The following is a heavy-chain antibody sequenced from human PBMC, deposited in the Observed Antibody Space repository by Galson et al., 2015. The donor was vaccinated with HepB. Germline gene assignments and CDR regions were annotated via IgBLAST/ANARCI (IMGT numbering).Heavy chain of an antibody. J-gene: IGHJ5*02. Sequence: SVKVSCKASGYKFPNFGINWVRQAPGQGLEWMGWISSYNDDTIFAQKFQGRVTMTTDTFTSTAYLELRSLSSDDTAVYYCARDHSVTTRNWFDPWGQGTLVTVSS. CDR1: GYKFPNFG. D-gene: IGHD4-17*01. CDR2: ISSYNDDT. V-gene: IGHV1-18*01. CDR3: ARDHSVTTRNWFDP.